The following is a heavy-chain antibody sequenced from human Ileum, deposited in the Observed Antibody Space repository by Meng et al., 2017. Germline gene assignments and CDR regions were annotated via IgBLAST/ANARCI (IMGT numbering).Heavy chain of an antibody. CDR1: GAYVSTCHYQ. J-gene: IGHJ4*02. CDR3: ARDHWGSLDY. Sequence: VQLQRWGQGPVRPSETVVSICTVCGAYVSTCHYQWGWIRQHPGKGLVCIGYTSTNYNPSLKSRLTISLDTSKNQVSLKLTSVTAADTAVYYCARDHWGSLDYWGQGILVTVSS. V-gene: IGHV4-61*01. D-gene: IGHD7-27*01. CDR2: TST.